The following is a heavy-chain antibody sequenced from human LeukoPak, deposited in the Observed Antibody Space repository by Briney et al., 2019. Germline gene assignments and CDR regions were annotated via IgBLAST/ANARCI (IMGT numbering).Heavy chain of an antibody. CDR1: GFTFSSYA. Sequence: GSLRLSCAASGFTFSSYAMSWVRQAPGKGLEWVSAISGSGGSTYYADSVKGRFTISRDNSKNTLYLQMNSLRAEDTAVYYCAKDLAYYYDSRGGYYFDYWGQGTLVTVSS. CDR3: AKDLAYYYDSRGGYYFDY. V-gene: IGHV3-23*01. D-gene: IGHD3-22*01. J-gene: IGHJ4*02. CDR2: ISGSGGST.